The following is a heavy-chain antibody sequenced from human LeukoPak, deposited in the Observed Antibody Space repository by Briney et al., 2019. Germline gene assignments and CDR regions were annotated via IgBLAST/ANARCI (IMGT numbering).Heavy chain of an antibody. CDR2: IFTSGST. Sequence: NASETLSLTCTVSGGSISSSYWSWIRQPAGRALEWIGRIFTSGSTNYNPSLKSRVTMSLDTSKKQFSLKLSSVTAADTAVYYCARVVVPAATTQAATNWFDPWGQGTLVTVSS. CDR3: ARVVVPAATTQAATNWFDP. V-gene: IGHV4-4*07. D-gene: IGHD2-2*01. J-gene: IGHJ5*02. CDR1: GGSISSSY.